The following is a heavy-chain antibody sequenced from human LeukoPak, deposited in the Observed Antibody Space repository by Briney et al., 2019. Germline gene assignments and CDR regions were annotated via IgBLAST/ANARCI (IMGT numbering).Heavy chain of an antibody. J-gene: IGHJ4*02. D-gene: IGHD3-10*01. CDR1: GGTFSSYA. CDR2: IIPIFGTA. V-gene: IGHV1-69*06. Sequence: SVKVSCKASGGTFSSYAISWVRQAPGQGLEWMGGIIPIFGTANYAQKFQGRVTITADKYTSTAYMELSSLRSEDTAVYYCAGSYYKSYFDYWGQGTLVTVSS. CDR3: AGSYYKSYFDY.